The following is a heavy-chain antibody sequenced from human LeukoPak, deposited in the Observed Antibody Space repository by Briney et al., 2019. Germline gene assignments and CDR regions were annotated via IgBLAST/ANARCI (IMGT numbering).Heavy chain of an antibody. CDR3: ARRQFITSDFDY. D-gene: IGHD3-10*01. CDR1: GYIFTIYG. V-gene: IGHV1-18*01. CDR2: ISAYNGNT. Sequence: GASVKVSCKASGYIFTIYGINWVRQAPGQGLEWMGWISAYNGNTNYAQNLQGRVTMTTDTSTSTAYMELRSLRSDDTAVYYCARRQFITSDFDYWGQGTLVTVSS. J-gene: IGHJ4*02.